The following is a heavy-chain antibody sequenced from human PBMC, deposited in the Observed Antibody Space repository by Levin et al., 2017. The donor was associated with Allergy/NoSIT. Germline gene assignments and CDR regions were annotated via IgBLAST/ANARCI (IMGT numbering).Heavy chain of an antibody. Sequence: GASVKVSCAASGVTFSSYSMNWVRQAPGKGLEWVSSISSSSSYIYYADSVKGRFTISRDNAKNSLYLQMNSLRAEDTAVYYCARDLTGGRDGYNRIPGNQDRANWGQGTLVTVSS. J-gene: IGHJ4*02. D-gene: IGHD5-24*01. CDR1: GVTFSSYS. V-gene: IGHV3-21*01. CDR3: ARDLTGGRDGYNRIPGNQDRAN. CDR2: ISSSSSYI.